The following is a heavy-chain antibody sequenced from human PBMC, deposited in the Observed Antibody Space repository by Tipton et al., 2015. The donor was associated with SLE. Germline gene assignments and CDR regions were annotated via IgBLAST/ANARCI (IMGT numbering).Heavy chain of an antibody. CDR1: GGSISSGSYY. CDR2: IYYSGST. CDR3: ARLFSPTPYGDYAYFDY. Sequence: LRLSCTVSGGSISSGSYYWSWIRQPPGKGLEWIGYIYYSGSTNYNPSLKSRVTISVDTSKNQFSLKLSSVTAADTAVYYCARLFSPTPYGDYAYFDYWGQGTLVTVSS. D-gene: IGHD4-17*01. V-gene: IGHV4-61*01. J-gene: IGHJ4*02.